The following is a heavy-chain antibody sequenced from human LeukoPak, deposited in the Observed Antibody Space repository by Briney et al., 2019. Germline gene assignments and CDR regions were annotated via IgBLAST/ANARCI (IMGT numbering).Heavy chain of an antibody. Sequence: KPSETLSLTCAVYGGSFSGYYWSWIRQPPGKGLEWIGEINHSGSTNYNPSPKSRVTISVDTSKNQFSLKLSSVTAADTAVYYCARGVVPAALWFDPWGQGTLVTVSS. D-gene: IGHD2-2*01. J-gene: IGHJ5*02. V-gene: IGHV4-34*01. CDR2: INHSGST. CDR3: ARGVVPAALWFDP. CDR1: GGSFSGYY.